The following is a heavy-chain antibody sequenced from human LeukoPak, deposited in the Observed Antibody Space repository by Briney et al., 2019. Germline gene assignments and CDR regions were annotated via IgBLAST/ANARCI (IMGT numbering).Heavy chain of an antibody. CDR2: IIPIFGTA. CDR1: GGTFSSYA. D-gene: IGHD1-7*01. V-gene: IGHV1-69*01. J-gene: IGHJ3*02. CDR3: ARDVFQARNWNSVGAAFDI. Sequence: GASVKVSCKASGGTFSSYAISWVRQAPGQGLEWMGGIIPIFGTANYAQKFQGRVTITADEPRSAAYMELSGLRSDDTAVYYCARDVFQARNWNSVGAAFDIWGQGTMVTVSS.